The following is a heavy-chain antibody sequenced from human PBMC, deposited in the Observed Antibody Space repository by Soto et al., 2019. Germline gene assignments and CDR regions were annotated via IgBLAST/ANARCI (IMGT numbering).Heavy chain of an antibody. CDR3: ARGFERYNWNDRLAFDI. J-gene: IGHJ3*02. Sequence: SETLSLTCTVSGGSISSGGYYWSWIRQHPGKGLEWIGYIYYSGSTNYNPSLKSRVTISVDTSKNQFSLKLSSVTAADTAVYYCARGFERYNWNDRLAFDIWGQGTKVTVSS. CDR1: GGSISSGGYY. V-gene: IGHV4-61*08. D-gene: IGHD1-20*01. CDR2: IYYSGST.